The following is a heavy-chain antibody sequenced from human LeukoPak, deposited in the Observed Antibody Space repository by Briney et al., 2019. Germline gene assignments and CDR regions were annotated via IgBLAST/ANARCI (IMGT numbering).Heavy chain of an antibody. CDR1: GYTFTGYY. J-gene: IGHJ5*02. D-gene: IGHD1-26*01. Sequence: ASVKVSCNSSGYTFTGYYMHWVRQAPGQGLEWMGWINPNSGGTHYAQKFQGRVTMTRDTSINTAYMELSRLRSDDTAIYYCARGSSIVTCTIDSFDPWGQGALVAVSS. CDR3: ARGSSIVTCTIDSFDP. CDR2: INPNSGGT. V-gene: IGHV1-2*02.